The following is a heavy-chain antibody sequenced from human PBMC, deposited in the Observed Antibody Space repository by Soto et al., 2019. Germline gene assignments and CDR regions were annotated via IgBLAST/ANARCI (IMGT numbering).Heavy chain of an antibody. CDR3: ARCRSTWVDSGLDD. CDR1: GFTFDDYA. J-gene: IGHJ6*02. Sequence: VQLEESGGGFVQPGRSLRLSCAASGFTFDDYAMHWVRQPPGKGLAWVSGIDWNGENIGYANSVKARFTISRVNAKNSLYLHMNSLRPAHTALSYCARCRSTWVDSGLDDWGRGATGTVS. CDR2: IDWNGENI. V-gene: IGHV3-9*01. D-gene: IGHD3-3*01.